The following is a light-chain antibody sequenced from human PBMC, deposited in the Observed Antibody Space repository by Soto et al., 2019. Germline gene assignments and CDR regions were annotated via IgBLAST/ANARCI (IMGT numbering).Light chain of an antibody. CDR3: QQYGSSPRT. CDR1: QSVRSSY. J-gene: IGKJ1*01. V-gene: IGKV3-20*01. CDR2: AAS. Sequence: IVLTQSPDTLSLSPGESATLSCMASQSVRSSYLAWYQQTPGQTPRLLLYAASSRATGIPDRFSGSGSGTDFSLTISRLEAEDFAVYYCQQYGSSPRTFGQGTKVDIK.